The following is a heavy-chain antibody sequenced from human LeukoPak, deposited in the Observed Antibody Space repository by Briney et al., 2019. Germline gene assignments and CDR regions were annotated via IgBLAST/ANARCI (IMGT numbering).Heavy chain of an antibody. Sequence: ASVKVSCKVSGYTLTELSMHWVRQAPGKGLEWMGVFDPEDGETIYAQKFQGRVTMTEDTSTDTAYMELSSLRSEDTAVYYCARDRGGLRFLEWPLKIWGQGTMVTVSS. CDR2: FDPEDGET. V-gene: IGHV1-24*01. CDR3: ARDRGGLRFLEWPLKI. D-gene: IGHD3-3*01. J-gene: IGHJ3*02. CDR1: GYTLTELS.